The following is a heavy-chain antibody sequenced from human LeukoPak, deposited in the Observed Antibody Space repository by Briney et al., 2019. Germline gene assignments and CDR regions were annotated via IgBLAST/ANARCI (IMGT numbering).Heavy chain of an antibody. CDR2: INPDGSGT. J-gene: IGHJ4*02. Sequence: GGSLRLSCATSGFTFSNYWMHWVRQAPGKGLVLVSHINPDGSGTNYADSVKGRFTISRDNAKNTLYLQMNSLNGEDTAMYYCARSFLYDRSGYYYIDWGQGTLVTVSS. CDR1: GFTFSNYW. D-gene: IGHD3-22*01. V-gene: IGHV3-74*01. CDR3: ARSFLYDRSGYYYID.